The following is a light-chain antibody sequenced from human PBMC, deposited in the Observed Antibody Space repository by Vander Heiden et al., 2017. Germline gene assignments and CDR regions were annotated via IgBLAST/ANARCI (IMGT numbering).Light chain of an antibody. CDR3: QQYGSSPAT. CDR1: QSVSSSY. CDR2: GAS. V-gene: IGKV3-20*01. Sequence: EMVLTQSPGTLSLSPGERATLPCRASQSVSSSYLAWYQQKPGQAPRLLIYGASSRATGIPDRFSGSGSGTDFTLTISRLEPEDFAVYYCQQYGSSPATFGQGTKVEIK. J-gene: IGKJ1*01.